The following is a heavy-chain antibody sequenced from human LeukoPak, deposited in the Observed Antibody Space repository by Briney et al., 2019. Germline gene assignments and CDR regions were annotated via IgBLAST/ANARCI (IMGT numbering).Heavy chain of an antibody. J-gene: IGHJ6*02. CDR2: VYYGGST. V-gene: IGHV4-59*08. Sequence: SETLSLTCSVSGGPISNYYWSWIRQPPGKGLEWIGYVYYGGSTTYNPSFKSRVAISVDTSKIQFSLRLSSVTAADTAVYYCASRRHLGPYSWYGVDVWGQGTTVTVS. CDR3: ASRRHLGPYSWYGVDV. D-gene: IGHD2-21*01. CDR1: GGPISNYY.